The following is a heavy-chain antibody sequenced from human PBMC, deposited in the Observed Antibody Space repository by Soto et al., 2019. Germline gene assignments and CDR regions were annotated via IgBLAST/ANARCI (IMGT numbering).Heavy chain of an antibody. J-gene: IGHJ4*02. CDR1: GGSISSGGYY. Sequence: SETLSLTCTVSGGSISSGGYYWSWIRQHPGKGLEWIGYIYYSGSTYYNPSLKSRVTISVDTSKNQFSLKLSSVTAADTAVYYCARDRARHGLQRYFDYWGQGTLVTVSS. CDR2: IYYSGST. CDR3: ARDRARHGLQRYFDY. D-gene: IGHD4-4*01. V-gene: IGHV4-31*03.